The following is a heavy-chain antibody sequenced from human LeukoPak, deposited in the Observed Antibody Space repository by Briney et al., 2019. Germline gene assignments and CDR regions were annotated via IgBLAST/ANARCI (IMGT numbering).Heavy chain of an antibody. V-gene: IGHV4-39*01. CDR1: GGSISSSSYY. Sequence: SSETLSLTCTVSGGSISSSSYYWGWIRQPPGKGLEWIGSIYYSGSTYYNPSLKSRVTISVGTSKNQFSLKLSSVTAADTAVYYCARTEAAGSYYFDYWGQGTLVTVSS. D-gene: IGHD6-13*01. CDR2: IYYSGST. CDR3: ARTEAAGSYYFDY. J-gene: IGHJ4*02.